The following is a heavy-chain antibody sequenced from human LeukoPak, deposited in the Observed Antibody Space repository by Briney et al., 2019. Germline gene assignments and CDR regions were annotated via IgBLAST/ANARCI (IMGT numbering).Heavy chain of an antibody. CDR1: RFTFSSYA. J-gene: IGHJ3*02. D-gene: IGHD3-22*01. V-gene: IGHV3-30-3*01. CDR2: ISYDGSNK. Sequence: GRSLRLSCAASRFTFSSYAMHWVRQAPGKGLEWVAVISYDGSNKYYADSVKGRFTISRDNSKNTLYLQMNSLRAEDTAVYYCARDGDSSGYLGADDAFDIWGQGTMVTVSS. CDR3: ARDGDSSGYLGADDAFDI.